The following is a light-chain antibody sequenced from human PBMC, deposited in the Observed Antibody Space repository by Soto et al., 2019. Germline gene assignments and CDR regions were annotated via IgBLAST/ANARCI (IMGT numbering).Light chain of an antibody. CDR2: KAT. CDR1: QTISSR. CDR3: QQHSSWPPHT. Sequence: DIQMTQSPSSLSASVGDRVTITCRASQTISSRLAWYQQKPGQAPKLPIYKATNLQTGGASRFSGSGSGTEFSLSIGSLQHDDFAVYYCQQHSSWPPHTCGGGNKVEI. J-gene: IGKJ4*01. V-gene: IGKV1-5*03.